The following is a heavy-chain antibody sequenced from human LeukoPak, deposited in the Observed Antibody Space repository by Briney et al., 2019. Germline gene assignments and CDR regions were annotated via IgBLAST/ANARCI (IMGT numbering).Heavy chain of an antibody. Sequence: PGGSLRLSCTASGFTFSDYEMDWVRQAPGEGLEWISYISSDGNTIYYAGSVKGRFTISRDNAKNSLYLQMNSLRAEDTAIYYCARAIYHLDFWGQGTLVTVYS. CDR2: ISSDGNTI. J-gene: IGHJ4*02. V-gene: IGHV3-48*03. CDR3: ARAIYHLDF. CDR1: GFTFSDYE. D-gene: IGHD3/OR15-3a*01.